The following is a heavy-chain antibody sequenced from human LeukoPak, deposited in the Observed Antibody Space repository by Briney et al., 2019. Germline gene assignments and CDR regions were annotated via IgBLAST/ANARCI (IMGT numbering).Heavy chain of an antibody. Sequence: PGGSLRLSCAASGFAFSSYAMSWVRQAPGKGLEWVSGISGGGGSTYYADSVKGRFTVSRDNSKNTLYLQMSSLRAEDTAVYYCAKVTDRQFDYWGQGTLVTVSS. J-gene: IGHJ4*02. V-gene: IGHV3-23*01. CDR2: ISGGGGST. CDR1: GFAFSSYA. CDR3: AKVTDRQFDY.